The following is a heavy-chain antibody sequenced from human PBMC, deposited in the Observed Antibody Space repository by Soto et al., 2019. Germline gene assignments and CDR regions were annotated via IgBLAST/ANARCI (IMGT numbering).Heavy chain of an antibody. D-gene: IGHD3-22*01. CDR2: IYYSGST. V-gene: IGHV4-59*01. Sequence: SETLSLTCTVSGGSISSYYWSWIRQPPGKGLEWIGYIYYSGSTNYNPSLKSRVTISVDTSKNQFSLKLSSVTAADTAVYYCASYYYDSSGQFDYWGQGTLVTVSS. CDR3: ASYYYDSSGQFDY. CDR1: GGSISSYY. J-gene: IGHJ4*02.